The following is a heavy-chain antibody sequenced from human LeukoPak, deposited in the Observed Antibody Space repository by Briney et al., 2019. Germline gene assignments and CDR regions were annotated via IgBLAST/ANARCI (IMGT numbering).Heavy chain of an antibody. CDR2: ISWNSGSI. Sequence: HPGGSLRLSCAASGFTFDDYAMHWVRQAPGKGLEWVSGISWNSGSIGYADSVKGRFTISRDNAKNSLYLQMNSLRAEDTALYYCAKDISGGPFDYWGQGTLVTVSS. J-gene: IGHJ4*02. D-gene: IGHD6-25*01. CDR3: AKDISGGPFDY. CDR1: GFTFDDYA. V-gene: IGHV3-9*01.